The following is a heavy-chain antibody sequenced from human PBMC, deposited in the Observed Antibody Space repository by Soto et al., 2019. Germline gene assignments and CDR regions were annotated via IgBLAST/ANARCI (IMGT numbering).Heavy chain of an antibody. V-gene: IGHV1-46*01. J-gene: IGHJ4*02. CDR2: INPSGGNT. CDR3: VRARNPQYYDFWSGYYDY. D-gene: IGHD3-3*01. CDR1: GYTFTSFY. Sequence: ASVKVSCKTSGYTFTSFYLHWVRQAPGQGLEWMGIINPSGGNTRYAQKFQGRVTMTGDTSTSTVYMEVSSLRSEDTAVYYCVRARNPQYYDFWSGYYDYWGQGTLVTVSS.